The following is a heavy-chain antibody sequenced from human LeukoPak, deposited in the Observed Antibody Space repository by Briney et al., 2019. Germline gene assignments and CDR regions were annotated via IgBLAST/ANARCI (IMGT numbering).Heavy chain of an antibody. D-gene: IGHD6-19*01. Sequence: PGRSLRLSCAASGFTFSSYGMHWVRQAPGKGLEWVAVIWYDGSNKYYADSVKGRFTISRDNSKNTLYLQMNSLRAEDTAVYYCARVRRSGWYRYYFDYWGQGTLVTVSS. V-gene: IGHV3-33*01. J-gene: IGHJ4*02. CDR3: ARVRRSGWYRYYFDY. CDR1: GFTFSSYG. CDR2: IWYDGSNK.